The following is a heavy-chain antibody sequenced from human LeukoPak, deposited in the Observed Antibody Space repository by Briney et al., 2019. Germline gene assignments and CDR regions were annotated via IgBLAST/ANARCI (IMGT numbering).Heavy chain of an antibody. V-gene: IGHV3-23*01. CDR2: ISGSGGST. J-gene: IGHJ4*02. D-gene: IGHD5-18*01. Sequence: GGSLRLSCAASGFTFSTYAMTWVRQGPGKGLEWVSSISGSGGSTYYADSVKGRFTISRDNSKNTLYLQMNSLRAEDTAVYYCAKGLHLWLQDYWGQGTLVTVSS. CDR3: AKGLHLWLQDY. CDR1: GFTFSTYA.